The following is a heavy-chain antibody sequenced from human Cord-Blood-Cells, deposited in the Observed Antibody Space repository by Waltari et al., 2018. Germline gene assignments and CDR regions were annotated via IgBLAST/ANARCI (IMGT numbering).Heavy chain of an antibody. CDR3: ATPGSYDSSGYYYNAFDI. J-gene: IGHJ3*02. Sequence: QVQLQQWGAGLLKPSETLSLTCAVYGGSFIGYYWSWIRQPPGKGLEWIGEINHSGSTNYNPSLKSRVTISVDTSKNQFSLKLSSVTAADTAVYYCATPGSYDSSGYYYNAFDIWGQGTMVTVSS. CDR1: GGSFIGYY. CDR2: INHSGST. V-gene: IGHV4-34*01. D-gene: IGHD3-22*01.